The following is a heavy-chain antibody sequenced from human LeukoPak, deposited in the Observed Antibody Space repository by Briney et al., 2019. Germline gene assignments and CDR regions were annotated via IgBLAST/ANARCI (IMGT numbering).Heavy chain of an antibody. Sequence: GGSLRLSCAASGFTFSSYSMNWVRQAPGKGLEWVSSISSSSSYIYYADSVKGRFTISRDNAKNSLYLQMNSLRAEDTAVYYCARDFGRGLPSYYYMDVWGKGTTVTVSS. V-gene: IGHV3-21*01. CDR2: ISSSSSYI. CDR1: GFTFSSYS. J-gene: IGHJ6*03. CDR3: ARDFGRGLPSYYYMDV. D-gene: IGHD3-3*01.